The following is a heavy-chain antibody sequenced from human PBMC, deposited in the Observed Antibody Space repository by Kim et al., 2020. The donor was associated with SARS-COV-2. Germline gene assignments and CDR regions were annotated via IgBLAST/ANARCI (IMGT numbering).Heavy chain of an antibody. CDR2: INAGNGNT. CDR1: GYTFTSYA. J-gene: IGHJ4*02. V-gene: IGHV1-3*01. CDR3: ASTTNVLLWFGELSFLFY. Sequence: ASVKVSCKASGYTFTSYAMHWVRQAPGQRLEWMGWINAGNGNTKYSQKFQGRVTITRDTSASTAYMELSSLRSEDTAVYYCASTTNVLLWFGELSFLFYWGQGTLVTVSS. D-gene: IGHD3-10*01.